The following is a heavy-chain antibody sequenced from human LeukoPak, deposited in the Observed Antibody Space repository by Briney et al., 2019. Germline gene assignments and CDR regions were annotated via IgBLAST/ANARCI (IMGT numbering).Heavy chain of an antibody. CDR3: ARIHCSGGSCKYYFDY. J-gene: IGHJ4*02. CDR2: INHSGST. V-gene: IGHV4-34*01. CDR1: GGSFSGYY. Sequence: PSETLSLTCAVYGGSFSGYYWSWIRQPPGKGLEWIGEINHSGSTNYNPSLKSRVTISVDTSKNQFSLKLSSVTAADTAVYYCARIHCSGGSCKYYFDYWGQGTLVTVSS. D-gene: IGHD2-15*01.